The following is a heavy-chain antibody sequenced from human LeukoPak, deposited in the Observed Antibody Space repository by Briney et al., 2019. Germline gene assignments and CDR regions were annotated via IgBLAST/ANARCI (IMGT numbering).Heavy chain of an antibody. D-gene: IGHD4-17*01. CDR2: IYHSGST. V-gene: IGHV4-30-2*01. CDR3: AVYGDYIDP. J-gene: IGHJ5*02. Sequence: SQTLSLTCAVSGGSISSGGYSWSWIRQPPGKGLEWIGYIYHSGSTYYNPSLKSRVTISVDRSKNQFSLKLSSVTAADTAVYCCAVYGDYIDPWGQGTLVTVSS. CDR1: GGSISSGGYS.